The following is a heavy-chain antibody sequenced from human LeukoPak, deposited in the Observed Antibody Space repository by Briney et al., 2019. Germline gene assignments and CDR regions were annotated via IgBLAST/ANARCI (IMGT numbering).Heavy chain of an antibody. V-gene: IGHV1-46*01. Sequence: GASVKVSCKASGYTFTSYYMHWVRQAPGQGLEWMGIINPSGGSTSYAQKFQGRVTMSRDTSITTAYMELSRLRSDDTAVYYCARGPNYYGSGRSWFDPWGQGSQVTVSS. D-gene: IGHD3-10*01. CDR3: ARGPNYYGSGRSWFDP. CDR2: INPSGGST. CDR1: GYTFTSYY. J-gene: IGHJ5*02.